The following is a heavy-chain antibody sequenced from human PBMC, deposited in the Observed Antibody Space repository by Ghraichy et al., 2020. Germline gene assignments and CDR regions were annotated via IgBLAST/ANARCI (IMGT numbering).Heavy chain of an antibody. J-gene: IGHJ4*02. V-gene: IGHV3-15*01. CDR2: IKSKTDGGTT. CDR1: GFTFSNAW. Sequence: LSLTCAASGFTFSNAWMSWVRQAPGKGLEWVGRIKSKTDGGTTDYAAPVKGRFTISRDDSKNTLYLQMNSLKTEDTAVYYCGGRSFDYWGQGTLVTVSS. CDR3: GGRSFDY. D-gene: IGHD3-16*01.